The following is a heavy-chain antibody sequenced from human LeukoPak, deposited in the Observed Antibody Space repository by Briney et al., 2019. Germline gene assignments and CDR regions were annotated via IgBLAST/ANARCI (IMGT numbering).Heavy chain of an antibody. CDR1: GFTFSSYS. CDR3: ATAIAAAGIFDY. V-gene: IGHV3-48*01. CDR2: IRSSSSTI. J-gene: IGHJ4*02. Sequence: GGPLRLSCAASGFTFSSYSMNWVRQAPGKGLEWVSYIRSSSSTIYYADSVKGRFTISRDNAKNSLYLQMNSLRAEDTAVYYCATAIAAAGIFDYWGQGTLVTVSS. D-gene: IGHD6-13*01.